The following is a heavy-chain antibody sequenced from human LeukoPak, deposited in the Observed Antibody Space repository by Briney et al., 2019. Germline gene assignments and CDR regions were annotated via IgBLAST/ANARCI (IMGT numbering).Heavy chain of an antibody. Sequence: ASVKVSCKASGYTFTAYSMHWVRQAPGQGLEWMGWISAYNSNTNYAQKLQGRVTMTTDTSTSTAYMELRSLRSDDTAVYYCARSELRYFDWLFPTSGMDVWGQGTTVTVSS. D-gene: IGHD3-9*01. CDR3: ARSELRYFDWLFPTSGMDV. CDR1: GYTFTAYS. CDR2: ISAYNSNT. V-gene: IGHV1-18*04. J-gene: IGHJ6*02.